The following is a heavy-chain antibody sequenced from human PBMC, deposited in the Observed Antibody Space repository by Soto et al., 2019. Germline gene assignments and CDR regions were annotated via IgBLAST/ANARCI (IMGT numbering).Heavy chain of an antibody. CDR3: AKGLYCSGGSCYGYFDY. V-gene: IGHV3-23*01. Sequence: PGGSLRLSCAASGFTFSSYAMSWVRQAPGKGLEWVSAISGSGGSTYYADSVKGRFTISRDNSKNTLYLQMNSLRAEDTAVYYCAKGLYCSGGSCYGYFDYWGQGTLVTVSS. D-gene: IGHD2-15*01. J-gene: IGHJ4*02. CDR1: GFTFSSYA. CDR2: ISGSGGST.